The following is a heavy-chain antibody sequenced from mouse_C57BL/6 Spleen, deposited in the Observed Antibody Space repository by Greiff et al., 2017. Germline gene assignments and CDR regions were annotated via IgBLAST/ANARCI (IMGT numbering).Heavy chain of an antibody. CDR3: ARGDYGKGYAMDY. CDR1: GYTFTNYW. D-gene: IGHD2-1*01. J-gene: IGHJ4*01. Sequence: VQLQQSGAELVRPGTSVKMSCKASGYTFTNYWIGWAKQRPGHGLEWIGDIYPGGGYTNYNEKFKGKSTLTADKSSSTAYMQFSSLTSEDSAIYYCARGDYGKGYAMDYWGQGTSVTVSS. V-gene: IGHV1-63*01. CDR2: IYPGGGYT.